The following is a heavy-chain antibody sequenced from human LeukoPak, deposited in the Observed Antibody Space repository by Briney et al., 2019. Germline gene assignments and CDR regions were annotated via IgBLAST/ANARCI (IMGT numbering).Heavy chain of an antibody. D-gene: IGHD2-2*01. CDR3: ARHRLGYCSSTSCHGGGVERWFDP. J-gene: IGHJ5*02. CDR2: ISGSGGST. V-gene: IGHV3-23*01. CDR1: GFTFSSYG. Sequence: GGSLRLSCAASGFTFSSYGMSWVRQAPGKGLEWVSAISGSGGSTYYADSVKGRFTISRDNSKNTLYLQMNSLRAEDTAVYYCARHRLGYCSSTSCHGGGVERWFDPWGQGTLVTVSS.